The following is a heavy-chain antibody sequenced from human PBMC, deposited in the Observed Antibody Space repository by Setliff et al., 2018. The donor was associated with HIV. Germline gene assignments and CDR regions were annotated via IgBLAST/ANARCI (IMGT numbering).Heavy chain of an antibody. Sequence: SETLSLTCAVYGGAFNDYYWNWIRQPPGEGLQWIGEISHSGNINYNPSLRSRVTMSVDTFKKQFSLNVTSVTAADTAVYYCARGTYYNGGHLPLDSWGQGALVTVSS. CDR2: ISHSGNI. J-gene: IGHJ4*02. CDR1: GGAFNDYY. CDR3: ARGTYYNGGHLPLDS. D-gene: IGHD2-8*01. V-gene: IGHV4-34*01.